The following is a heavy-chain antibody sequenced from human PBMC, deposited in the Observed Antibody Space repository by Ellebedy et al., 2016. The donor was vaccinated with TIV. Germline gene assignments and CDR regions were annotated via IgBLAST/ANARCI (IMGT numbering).Heavy chain of an antibody. CDR3: ARVPMIVAWGRYYYYGMDV. J-gene: IGHJ6*02. CDR1: GGSFSGYY. D-gene: IGHD3-22*01. Sequence: SETLSLTCAVYGGSFSGYYWSWIRQPPGKGLEWIGYIYYSGSTNYNPSLKSRVTISVDTSKNQVSLKVNSVTAADTAVYYCARVPMIVAWGRYYYYGMDVWGQGTTVTVSS. CDR2: IYYSGST. V-gene: IGHV4-59*12.